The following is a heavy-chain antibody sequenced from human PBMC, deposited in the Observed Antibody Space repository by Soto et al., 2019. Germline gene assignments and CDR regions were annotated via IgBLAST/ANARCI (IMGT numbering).Heavy chain of an antibody. J-gene: IGHJ5*02. V-gene: IGHV1-2*02. CDR2: INPNSGGT. Sequence: ASVKVSCKASGYTFTGFYMHWVRQAPGQGLEWMGWINPNSGGTNYAQKFQGRVTMTRDTSISTAYMELSRLTSDDTAVYYCARDQDCFDPWGQGTLVTLSA. CDR1: GYTFTGFY. CDR3: ARDQDCFDP.